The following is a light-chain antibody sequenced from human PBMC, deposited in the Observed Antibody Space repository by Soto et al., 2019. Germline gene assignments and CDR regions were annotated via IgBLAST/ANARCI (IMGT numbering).Light chain of an antibody. CDR3: QQYNNWPPSIT. Sequence: EIVMTPSPATLSVSPVERATLSRRASQSVSSNLAWYQQKPGQAPRLLIYGASTRATGIPARFSGSGSGTEFTLTISSLQSEDFAVYYCQQYNNWPPSITFGQGTRLEIK. CDR2: GAS. V-gene: IGKV3-15*01. J-gene: IGKJ5*01. CDR1: QSVSSN.